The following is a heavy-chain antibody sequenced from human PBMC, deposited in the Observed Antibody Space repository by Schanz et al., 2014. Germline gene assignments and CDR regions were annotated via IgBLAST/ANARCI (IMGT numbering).Heavy chain of an antibody. J-gene: IGHJ6*01. CDR3: VKDPDKYNWNDVEGMDV. CDR1: GGSISNYY. CDR2: VYYSGST. Sequence: QVQLQESGPGLVKPSETLSLTCTLSGGSISNYYWSWIRQPPGKGLEWIGYVYYSGSTNYYPSLKSRVTISVDTSKNQFSLKLNSVTPADTAVYYCVKDPDKYNWNDVEGMDVWGPGTTVTVSS. D-gene: IGHD1-1*01. V-gene: IGHV4-59*01.